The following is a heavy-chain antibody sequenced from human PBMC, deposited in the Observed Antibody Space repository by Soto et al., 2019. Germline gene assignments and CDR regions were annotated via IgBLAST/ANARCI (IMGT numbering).Heavy chain of an antibody. J-gene: IGHJ4*02. CDR2: IYSGGST. D-gene: IGHD6-13*01. CDR3: AKADYSYSWAPGDY. Sequence: GGSLRLSCAASGFTVSSNYMSWVRQAPGKGLEWVSVIYSGGSTYYADSVKGRFTISRDNSKNTLYLQMNSLRVEDTALYYCAKADYSYSWAPGDYWGQGTLVTVSS. V-gene: IGHV3-53*01. CDR1: GFTVSSNY.